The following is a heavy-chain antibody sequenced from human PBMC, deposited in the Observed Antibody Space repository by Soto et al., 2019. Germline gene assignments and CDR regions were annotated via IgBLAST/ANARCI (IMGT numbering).Heavy chain of an antibody. CDR2: VNHIGST. CDR3: AVSIYFIVEVQTDAPETYYFDC. D-gene: IGHD2-15*01. V-gene: IGHV4-34*01. CDR1: GGSFSGYV. Sequence: PSETLSLTGAVYGGSFSGYVWSWIRQSPWKGLEWIGEVNHIGSTNSNPSLKSRVAVSVDTSKNQISLKMRSVTAADTAVYYCAVSIYFIVEVQTDAPETYYFDCFGQGILVT. J-gene: IGHJ4*02.